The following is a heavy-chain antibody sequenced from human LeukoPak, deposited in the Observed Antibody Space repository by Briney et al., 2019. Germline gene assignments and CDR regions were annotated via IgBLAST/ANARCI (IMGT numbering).Heavy chain of an antibody. Sequence: PSETLSLTCTVSGGSISSYYWSWIRQPPGKGLEWIGYIYYSGSTNYNPSLKSRVTISVDMSKNQFSLKLSSVTAADTAVYYCARDLAVAYRGDAFDIWGQGTMVTVSS. J-gene: IGHJ3*02. CDR2: IYYSGST. V-gene: IGHV4-59*01. D-gene: IGHD6-19*01. CDR1: GGSISSYY. CDR3: ARDLAVAYRGDAFDI.